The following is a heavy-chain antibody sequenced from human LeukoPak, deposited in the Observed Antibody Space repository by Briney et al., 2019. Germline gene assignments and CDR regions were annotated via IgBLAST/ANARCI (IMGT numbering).Heavy chain of an antibody. CDR2: ISSSSSII. Sequence: PGGSLRLSCAASGFTFSSYSMNRVRQAPGKGLEWVSYISSSSSIIYYADSVKGRFTISRDNAKNSLYLQMNSLRAEDTAVYYCARGGITIFGEATTPFDYWGQGTLVTVSS. D-gene: IGHD3-3*01. CDR3: ARGGITIFGEATTPFDY. V-gene: IGHV3-48*01. J-gene: IGHJ4*02. CDR1: GFTFSSYS.